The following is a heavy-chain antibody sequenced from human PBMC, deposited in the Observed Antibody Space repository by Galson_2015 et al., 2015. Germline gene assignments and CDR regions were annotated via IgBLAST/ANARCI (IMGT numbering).Heavy chain of an antibody. CDR3: ARDQGDIWSVFAF. CDR2: IYSGGST. CDR1: GFTVSSNY. J-gene: IGHJ3*01. D-gene: IGHD3-3*01. Sequence: SLRLSCAASGFTVSSNYVGWVRQAPGKGLEWVSVIYSGGSTYYADSVKGRFTISRDNSKNTLYLQMNSLRAEDTAAYYCARDQGDIWSVFAFWGPGTMVTVSS. V-gene: IGHV3-53*01.